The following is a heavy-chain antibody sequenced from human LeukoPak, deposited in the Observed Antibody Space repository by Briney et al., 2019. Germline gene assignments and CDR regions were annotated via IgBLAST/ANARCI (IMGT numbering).Heavy chain of an antibody. J-gene: IGHJ4*02. Sequence: ASVKVSCKASGYTFASYGISWVRQAPGQGLEWMGWISAYNGDTKYAQHLQGRVTLTTDSSTGTAYMELRSLTSDDTALYYCARDTARITTPGGPDYWGQGTLVTVSS. CDR2: ISAYNGDT. CDR3: ARDTARITTPGGPDY. D-gene: IGHD6-13*01. CDR1: GYTFASYG. V-gene: IGHV1-18*01.